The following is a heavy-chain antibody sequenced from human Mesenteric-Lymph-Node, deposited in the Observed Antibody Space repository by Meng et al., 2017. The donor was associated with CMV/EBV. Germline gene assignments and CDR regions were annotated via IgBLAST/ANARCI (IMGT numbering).Heavy chain of an antibody. V-gene: IGHV3-23*01. Sequence: GESLKISCAASGFTFSSYAMSWVRQAPGKGLEWVSAISGSGGSTYYADSVKGRFTIPRDNSKNTLYLQMNSLRAEDTAVYYCAKDGLPAALIFQKYFDYWGQGTLVTVSS. J-gene: IGHJ4*02. CDR2: ISGSGGST. D-gene: IGHD2-2*01. CDR3: AKDGLPAALIFQKYFDY. CDR1: GFTFSSYA.